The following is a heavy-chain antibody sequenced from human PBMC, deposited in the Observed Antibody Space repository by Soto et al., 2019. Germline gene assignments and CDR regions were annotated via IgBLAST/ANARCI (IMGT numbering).Heavy chain of an antibody. D-gene: IGHD6-13*01. J-gene: IGHJ4*02. V-gene: IGHV3-23*01. CDR1: GFTFSSYA. CDR2: ISGSGGST. CDR3: AKDSGERYRSSWYDY. Sequence: EVQLLESGGGLVQPGGSLRLSCAASGFTFSSYAMSWVRQAPGKGLEWVSAISGSGGSTYYADSVKGRFTISRDNSKNTLYLQRNSLRAEDTAVYYCAKDSGERYRSSWYDYWCQGTRVTVSA.